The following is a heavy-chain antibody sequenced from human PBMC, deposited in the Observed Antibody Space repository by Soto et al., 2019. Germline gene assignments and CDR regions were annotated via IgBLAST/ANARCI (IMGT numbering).Heavy chain of an antibody. D-gene: IGHD1-26*01. CDR2: ISAYNGNT. CDR1: GYTFTSYG. V-gene: IGHV1-18*04. J-gene: IGHJ4*02. CDR3: ARDRKSGSYPRDIDY. Sequence: GASVKVSCKASGYTFTSYGISWVRQAPGQGLEWMGWISAYNGNTNYAQKLQGRVTMTTDTSTSTAYMELRSLRSDDTAVYYCARDRKSGSYPRDIDYWGQGTLVTVSS.